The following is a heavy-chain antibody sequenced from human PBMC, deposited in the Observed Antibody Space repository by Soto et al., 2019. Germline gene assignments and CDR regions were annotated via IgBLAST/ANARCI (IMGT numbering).Heavy chain of an antibody. CDR2: IKSKTDGGTT. CDR1: GFTFSNAW. D-gene: IGHD3-10*01. CDR3: AKGTSGGSGSYYDA. Sequence: GGSLRLSCAASGFTFSNAWMSWVRQAPGKGLEWVGRIKSKTDGGTTDYAAPVKGRFTISRDNSKNTLYLQMNSLRAEDTAVYYCAKGTSGGSGSYYDAWGQGTLVTVSS. V-gene: IGHV3-15*01. J-gene: IGHJ5*02.